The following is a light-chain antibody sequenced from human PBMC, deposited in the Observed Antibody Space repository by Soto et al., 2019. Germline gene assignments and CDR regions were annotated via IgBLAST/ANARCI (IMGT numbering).Light chain of an antibody. CDR2: YDS. CDR3: QVWDSSVV. Sequence: SYELTQPPSVSVAPGKTARITCGGNNIGSKSVHWYQQKPGQAPVLVIYYDSDRPSGIPERFSGSNSGNTATLTTSRVEAGDEADYYCQVWDSSVVFGGGTKLTVL. CDR1: NIGSKS. V-gene: IGLV3-21*04. J-gene: IGLJ2*01.